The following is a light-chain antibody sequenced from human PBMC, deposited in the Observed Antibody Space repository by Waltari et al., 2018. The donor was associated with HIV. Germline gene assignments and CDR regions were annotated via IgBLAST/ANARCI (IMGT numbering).Light chain of an antibody. CDR1: QALSDGY. V-gene: IGKV3-20*01. CDR3: QHYRVVPPGT. Sequence: DIELTQSPGTLSLSPGERATLSCRASQALSDGYIAWYRQSPGQAPRLLIFAVSNRATGVPDRISGSGSGTDFTLTISRLEPEDFVIYYCQHYRVVPPGTFGPGTKVEIK. J-gene: IGKJ1*01. CDR2: AVS.